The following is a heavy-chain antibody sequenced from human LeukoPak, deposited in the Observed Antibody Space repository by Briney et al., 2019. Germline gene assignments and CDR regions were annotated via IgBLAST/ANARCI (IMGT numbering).Heavy chain of an antibody. CDR2: IYKSGSS. J-gene: IGHJ4*02. CDR1: GGSISSYY. D-gene: IGHD3-22*01. CDR3: ARGGYFDSPFDY. Sequence: SETLCLTCTVSGGSISSYYWNWIRLPPGKGLEWIGSIYKSGSSNYNPSLRSRVTISVDTSKTQFSLKLTSVTAADTAVYYCARGGYFDSPFDYWGQGTLVTVSS. V-gene: IGHV4-59*01.